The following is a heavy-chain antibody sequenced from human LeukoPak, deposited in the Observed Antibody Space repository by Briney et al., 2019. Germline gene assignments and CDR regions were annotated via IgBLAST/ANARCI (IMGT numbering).Heavy chain of an antibody. V-gene: IGHV4-4*07. Sequence: PETLSLSCAVSGVSISSYYWGGSRQPAGKGLEWSGRIYTSGSTNYNPSLKSRVTMSVDTSKNQFSLKLSSVPAADTAVYYCGRDPVIAAAGDWFDPWGQGTLVTVSS. CDR1: GVSISSYY. CDR3: GRDPVIAAAGDWFDP. CDR2: IYTSGST. J-gene: IGHJ5*02. D-gene: IGHD6-13*01.